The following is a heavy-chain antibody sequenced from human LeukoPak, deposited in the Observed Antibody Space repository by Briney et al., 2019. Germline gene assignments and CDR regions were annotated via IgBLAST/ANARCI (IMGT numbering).Heavy chain of an antibody. CDR2: IYHSGST. V-gene: IGHV4-4*02. Sequence: SETLSLTCAVSGGSISSSNWWSWVRQPPGKGLEWIGEIYHSGSTNYNPSLKSRVTISVDTSKSQFSLKLSSMTAADTAVYYCARLTRRSGNYFENWGQGTLVTVSS. J-gene: IGHJ4*02. CDR3: ARLTRRSGNYFEN. D-gene: IGHD1-1*01. CDR1: GGSISSSNW.